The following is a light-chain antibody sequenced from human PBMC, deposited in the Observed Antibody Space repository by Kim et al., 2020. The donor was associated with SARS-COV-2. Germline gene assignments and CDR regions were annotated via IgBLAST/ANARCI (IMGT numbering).Light chain of an antibody. CDR1: ESGVGAYDY. CDR3: SSYTSSSSWV. J-gene: IGLJ3*02. Sequence: SITISYTGTESGVGAYDYVCWYPQLPGKAPNLMIYHGSERPSGVSYRFSGSKSGNTASLTISRLRAEDEADYYCSSYTSSSSWVFGGGTQLTVL. V-gene: IGLV2-14*03. CDR2: HGS.